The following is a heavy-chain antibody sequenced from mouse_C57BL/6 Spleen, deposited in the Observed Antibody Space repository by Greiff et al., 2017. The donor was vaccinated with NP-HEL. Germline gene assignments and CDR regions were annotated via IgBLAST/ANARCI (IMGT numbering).Heavy chain of an antibody. CDR2: IWSGGST. J-gene: IGHJ4*01. CDR3: ARKGPIRDYDDGYAMDY. CDR1: GFSLTSYG. V-gene: IGHV2-2*01. D-gene: IGHD2-4*01. Sequence: QVQLQQSGPGLVQPSQSLSITCTVSGFSLTSYGVHWVRQSPGKGLEWLGVIWSGGSTDYNAAFISRLSISKDNSKSQVFFKMNSLQADDTAIYYCARKGPIRDYDDGYAMDYWGQGTSVTVSS.